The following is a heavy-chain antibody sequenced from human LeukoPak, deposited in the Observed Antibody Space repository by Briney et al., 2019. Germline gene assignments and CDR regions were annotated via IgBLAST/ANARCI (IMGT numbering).Heavy chain of an antibody. V-gene: IGHV3-30*02. J-gene: IGHJ4*02. CDR1: GFTFSGYG. D-gene: IGHD2-2*02. CDR3: AKDREYQLLYFDY. Sequence: GGSLRLSCAASGFTFSGYGMHWVRQAPGKGLEWVAFIRYDGSNEYYADSVKGRFTISRDKSKNTLSLQMNSLRAEDTAVYYCAKDREYQLLYFDYWGQGTLVTVSS. CDR2: IRYDGSNE.